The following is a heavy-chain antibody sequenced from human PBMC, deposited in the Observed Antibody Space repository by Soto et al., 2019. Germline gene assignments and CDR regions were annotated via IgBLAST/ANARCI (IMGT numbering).Heavy chain of an antibody. CDR1: GFTFSSYG. Sequence: QVQLVESGGGVVQPGRSLRLSCAASGFTFSSYGMHWVRQAPGKGLEWVAVISYDGSNKYYADSVKGRFTISRDNSKNTLYLQMNSLRAEDTAVYYCAKVGGGYDWIDYWGQGTPVTVSS. CDR3: AKVGGGYDWIDY. J-gene: IGHJ4*02. D-gene: IGHD5-12*01. V-gene: IGHV3-30*18. CDR2: ISYDGSNK.